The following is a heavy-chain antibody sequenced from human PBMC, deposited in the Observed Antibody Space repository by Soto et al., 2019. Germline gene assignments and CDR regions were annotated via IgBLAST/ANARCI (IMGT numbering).Heavy chain of an antibody. CDR3: ARISHPQWLSYYATFDY. J-gene: IGHJ4*02. Sequence: GASVKVSCKASGYTFTSYGISWVRQAPGQGLEWMGWISAYNGNTNYAQKLQGRVTMTTDTSTSTAYMELRSLRSDDTAVYYCARISHPQWLSYYATFDYWGQGTRVTVSS. D-gene: IGHD3-22*01. V-gene: IGHV1-18*04. CDR1: GYTFTSYG. CDR2: ISAYNGNT.